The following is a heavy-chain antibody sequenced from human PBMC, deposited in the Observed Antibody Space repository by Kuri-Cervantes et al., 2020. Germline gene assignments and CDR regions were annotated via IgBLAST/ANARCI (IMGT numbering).Heavy chain of an antibody. CDR1: GFSFSDYG. V-gene: IGHV3-30*18. D-gene: IGHD7-27*01. CDR2: ISHDGNHD. Sequence: GESLKISCIGSGFSFSDYGIHWVRQAPGKGLETVAVISHDGNHDYYTDSVRGRFTISRDNAKNTVHLQMSSLRREDTAIYFCAKEDRGLFPGDGALDSWGQGTRVTVSS. J-gene: IGHJ4*02. CDR3: AKEDRGLFPGDGALDS.